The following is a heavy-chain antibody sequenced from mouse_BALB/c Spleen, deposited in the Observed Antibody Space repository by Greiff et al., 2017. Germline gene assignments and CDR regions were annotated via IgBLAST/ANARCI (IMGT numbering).Heavy chain of an antibody. D-gene: IGHD2-14*01. CDR1: GYTFTSYY. CDR3: TRGNYRYFDY. J-gene: IGHJ2*01. Sequence: VQLQQSGAELVKPGASVKLSCKASGYTFTSYYMYWVKQRPGQGLEWIGEINPSNGGTNFNEKFKSKATLTVDKSSSTAYMQLSSLTSEDSAVYYCTRGNYRYFDYWGQGTTLTVSS. V-gene: IGHV1S81*02. CDR2: INPSNGGT.